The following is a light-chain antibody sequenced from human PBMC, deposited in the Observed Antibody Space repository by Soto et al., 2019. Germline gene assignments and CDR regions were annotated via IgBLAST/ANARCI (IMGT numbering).Light chain of an antibody. CDR2: AVS. J-gene: IGLJ2*01. CDR3: SSYTCSSTLVL. CDR1: SSDVGGYNY. Sequence: QSALTQPASVSGSPGQSITISCTGTSSDVGGYNYVSWYQQHPGKAPKLMIYAVSDRPSGVSNRFSGSKSGDTASLTISGLQAEDEADYYCSSYTCSSTLVLFGRGTQLTVL. V-gene: IGLV2-14*03.